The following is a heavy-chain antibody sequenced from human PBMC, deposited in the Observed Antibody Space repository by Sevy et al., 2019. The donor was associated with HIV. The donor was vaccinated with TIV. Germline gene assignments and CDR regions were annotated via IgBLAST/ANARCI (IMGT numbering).Heavy chain of an antibody. CDR2: ISSDGNSQ. CDR1: GFTFSSHA. D-gene: IGHD1-26*01. V-gene: IGHV3-30*04. CDR3: ARDLISGSYSQSLDY. J-gene: IGHJ4*02. Sequence: GGSLRLSCAASGFTFSSHAMHWVRQAPGKGLDWVAVISSDGNSQYSADSVKGRFTISRDNSKNTLYLQMESLRVEDTAVYYCARDLISGSYSQSLDYWGQGTLVTVSS.